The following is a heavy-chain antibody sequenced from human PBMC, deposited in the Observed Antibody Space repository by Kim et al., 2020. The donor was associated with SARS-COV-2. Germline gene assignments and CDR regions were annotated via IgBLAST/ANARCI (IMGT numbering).Heavy chain of an antibody. D-gene: IGHD3-9*01. CDR2: ISWNSGSI. V-gene: IGHV3-9*01. CDR3: AKEVRSVYYDILTGYLDY. Sequence: GVSLRLSCAASGFTFDDYAMHWVRQAPGKGLERVSGISWNSGSIGYADSVKGRFTISRDNAKNSLYLQMNSLRAEDTALYYCAKEVRSVYYDILTGYLDYWGQGTLVTVSS. J-gene: IGHJ4*02. CDR1: GFTFDDYA.